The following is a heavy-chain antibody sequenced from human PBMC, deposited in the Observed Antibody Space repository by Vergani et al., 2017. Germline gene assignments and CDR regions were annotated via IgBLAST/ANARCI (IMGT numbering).Heavy chain of an antibody. J-gene: IGHJ5*02. CDR2: ISTGWST. CDR3: ARDGSFRWFDP. CDR1: GGSISSGDYY. V-gene: IGHV4-61*02. Sequence: QVQLRESGPGLVKSSQTLSLICTVSGGSISSGDYYWSWIRQPAGKGLEWIGRISTGWSTSYNPSLKRRVAVSMDTSKNQFSLRLNFVTAADTALYYCARDGSFRWFDPWGQGTLVTVSS. D-gene: IGHD6-6*01.